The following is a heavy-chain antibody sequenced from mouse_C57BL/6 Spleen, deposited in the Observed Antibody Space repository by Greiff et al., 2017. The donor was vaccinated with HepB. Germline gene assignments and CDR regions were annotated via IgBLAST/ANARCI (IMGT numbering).Heavy chain of an antibody. CDR3: ARGITTRPHWYFDV. J-gene: IGHJ1*03. CDR2: INYDGSST. D-gene: IGHD2-4*01. CDR1: GFTFSDYY. Sequence: EVKLMESEGGLVQPGSSMKLSCTASGFTFSDYYMAWVRQVPEKGLEWVANINYDGSSTYYLDSLKSRFIISRDNAKNILYLQMSSLKSEDTATYYCARGITTRPHWYFDVWGTGTTVTVSS. V-gene: IGHV5-16*01.